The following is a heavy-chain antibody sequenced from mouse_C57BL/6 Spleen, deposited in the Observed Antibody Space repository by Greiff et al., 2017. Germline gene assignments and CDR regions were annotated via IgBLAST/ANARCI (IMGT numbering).Heavy chain of an antibody. Sequence: VQLQQSGAELVMPGASVKLSCKASGYTFTSYWMHWVKQRPGQGLEWIGEIDPSDSYTNYNQKFKGKSTLTVDKSSSTAYMQLSSLTSEDSAVYYCATTVHFDYWGQGTTLTVSS. CDR3: ATTVHFDY. CDR1: GYTFTSYW. V-gene: IGHV1-69*01. J-gene: IGHJ2*01. CDR2: IDPSDSYT. D-gene: IGHD1-1*01.